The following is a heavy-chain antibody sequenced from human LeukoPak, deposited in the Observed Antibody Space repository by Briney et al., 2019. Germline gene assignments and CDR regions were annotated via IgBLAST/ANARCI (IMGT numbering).Heavy chain of an antibody. J-gene: IGHJ4*02. CDR1: GGSFSGYY. D-gene: IGHD5-18*01. V-gene: IGHV4-34*01. Sequence: PSETLSLTCAVYGGSFSGYYWSWIRQPPGKGLEWIGEINHSGSTNYNPSLKSRVTISVDTSKNQFSLKLSSVTAADTAVYYCARGRNLGRYSYGTQIYYFDYWGQGTLVTVSS. CDR3: ARGRNLGRYSYGTQIYYFDY. CDR2: INHSGST.